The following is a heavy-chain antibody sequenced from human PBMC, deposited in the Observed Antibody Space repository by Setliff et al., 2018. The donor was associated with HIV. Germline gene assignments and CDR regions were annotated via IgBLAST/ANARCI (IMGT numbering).Heavy chain of an antibody. D-gene: IGHD6-13*01. V-gene: IGHV4-39*01. J-gene: IGHJ6*03. CDR2: IYYSGST. Sequence: SATLSLTCSVYGASISNSNSYWGWIRQTPGERLEWLASIYYSGSTSYNPSLSSRLTISVDTSKNQLSLRLTSVTAADTGVYYCARHGDPPGTSWIFYYYYMDLWGGGTTVTVSS. CDR3: ARHGDPPGTSWIFYYYYMDL. CDR1: GASISNSNSY.